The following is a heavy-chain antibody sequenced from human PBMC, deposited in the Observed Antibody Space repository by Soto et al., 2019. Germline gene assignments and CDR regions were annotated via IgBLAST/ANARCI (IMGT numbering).Heavy chain of an antibody. CDR1: GFTFSNAW. J-gene: IGHJ6*03. Sequence: EVQLVESGGGLVKPGGSLRLSCAASGFTFSNAWMSWVRQAPGKGLEWVGRIKSKTDGGTTDYAAPVKGRFTISRDDSKNTLYLQMNSLKTEDTAVYYCTTESVGYSYGYFPVYYYYYMDVWGKGTTVTVSS. D-gene: IGHD5-18*01. V-gene: IGHV3-15*01. CDR2: IKSKTDGGTT. CDR3: TTESVGYSYGYFPVYYYYYMDV.